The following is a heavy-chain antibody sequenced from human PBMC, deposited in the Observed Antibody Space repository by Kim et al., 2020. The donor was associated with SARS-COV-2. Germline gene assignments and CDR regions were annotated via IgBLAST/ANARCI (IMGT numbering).Heavy chain of an antibody. CDR1: GFTFSNAW. J-gene: IGHJ6*02. CDR3: TTDLAPPFYYYYGMDV. Sequence: GGSLRLSCAASGFTFSNAWMSWVRQAPGKGLEWVGRIKSKTDGGTTDYAAPVKGRFTISRDDSKNTLYLQMNSMKTEDTAVYYCTTDLAPPFYYYYGMDVWVQGTTVTVSS. CDR2: IKSKTDGGTT. V-gene: IGHV3-15*01.